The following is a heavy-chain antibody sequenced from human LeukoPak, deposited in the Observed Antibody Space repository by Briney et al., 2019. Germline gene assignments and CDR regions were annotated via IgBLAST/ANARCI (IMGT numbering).Heavy chain of an antibody. D-gene: IGHD2-21*02. CDR3: ARVTIQTRTLYYFDY. CDR1: GGSVSSGSYY. J-gene: IGHJ4*02. Sequence: KSSETLSLTCAVSGGSVSSGSYYWSWIRQPPGKGLEWIGYIYYSGSTYYNPSLKSRVTISVDTSKNQFSLKLSSVTAADTAVYYCARVTIQTRTLYYFDYWGQGTLVTVSP. CDR2: IYYSGST. V-gene: IGHV4-61*01.